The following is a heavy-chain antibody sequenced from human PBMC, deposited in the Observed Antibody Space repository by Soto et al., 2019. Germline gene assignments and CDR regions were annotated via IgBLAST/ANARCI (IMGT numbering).Heavy chain of an antibody. J-gene: IGHJ6*02. CDR1: GGSISSGGYY. V-gene: IGHV4-31*03. D-gene: IGHD2-15*01. Sequence: TLSLTCTVSGGSISSGGYYWSWIRQHPGKGLEWIGYIYYSGSTYYNPSLKSRVTISVDTSKNQFSLKLSSVTAADTAVYYCARGLDCSGGSCYPYYYYYGMDVWGQRTTVTVSS. CDR3: ARGLDCSGGSCYPYYYYYGMDV. CDR2: IYYSGST.